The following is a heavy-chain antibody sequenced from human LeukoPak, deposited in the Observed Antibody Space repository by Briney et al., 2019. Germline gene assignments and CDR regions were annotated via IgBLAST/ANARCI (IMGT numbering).Heavy chain of an antibody. Sequence: PGGSLRLSCAASGFTFSNYEMNWVRQAPGKGLEWVSYISDSGSSIYYADSVKGRFTISRDNAKNSLYLQMNRLRAEDTAVYYCASVTIVGPTADYWGQGTLVTVSS. D-gene: IGHD1-26*01. CDR2: ISDSGSSI. J-gene: IGHJ4*02. V-gene: IGHV3-48*03. CDR1: GFTFSNYE. CDR3: ASVTIVGPTADY.